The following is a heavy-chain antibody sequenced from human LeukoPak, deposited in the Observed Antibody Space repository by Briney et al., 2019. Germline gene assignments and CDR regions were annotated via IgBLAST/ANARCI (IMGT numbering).Heavy chain of an antibody. CDR1: GYTFTSYD. V-gene: IGHV1-8*03. J-gene: IGHJ6*03. CDR3: ARGPIAAAGPDYYYYYMDV. Sequence: GASVKVSCKASGYTFTSYDINWVRQATGQGLEWMGWMNPNSGNTGYAQKFQGRVTITRNTSISTAYMELSSLRSEDTAVYYCARGPIAAAGPDYYYYYMDVWGKGTTVTVSS. CDR2: MNPNSGNT. D-gene: IGHD6-13*01.